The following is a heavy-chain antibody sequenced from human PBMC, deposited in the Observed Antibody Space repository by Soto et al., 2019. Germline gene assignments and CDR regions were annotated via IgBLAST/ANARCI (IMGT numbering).Heavy chain of an antibody. CDR2: IIPIFGTA. CDR3: AREGSGSYYDSSGYEFDY. D-gene: IGHD3-22*01. J-gene: IGHJ4*02. CDR1: GGTFSSYA. Sequence: SVKVSCKASGGTFSSYAISWVRQAPGQGLEWMGGIIPIFGTANYAQKFQGRVTITADESTSTAYMELSSLRSEDTAVYYCAREGSGSYYDSSGYEFDYWGQGTLVTVSS. V-gene: IGHV1-69*13.